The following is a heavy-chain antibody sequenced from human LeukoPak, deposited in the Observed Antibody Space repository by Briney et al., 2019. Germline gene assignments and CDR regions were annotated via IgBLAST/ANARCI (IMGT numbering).Heavy chain of an antibody. CDR2: INHSGST. CDR3: ARRELLLRYFDY. J-gene: IGHJ4*02. V-gene: IGHV4-34*01. CDR1: GGSFSGYY. Sequence: SETLSLTCAVYGGSFSGYYWSWIRQPPGKGLEWIGEINHSGSTNYNPSLKSRVTISVDTSKNQFSLRLSSVTAADTAVYYCARRELLLRYFDYWGQGFLVTVSS. D-gene: IGHD1-26*01.